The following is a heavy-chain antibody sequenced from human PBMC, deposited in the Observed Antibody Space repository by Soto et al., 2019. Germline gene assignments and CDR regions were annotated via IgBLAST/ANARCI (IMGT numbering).Heavy chain of an antibody. CDR3: ATYDSGGKFDF. CDR1: GGSFSSFY. D-gene: IGHD3-22*01. J-gene: IGHJ4*02. Sequence: SETLSLTFTVSGGSFSSFYWSWIRQPPGKGLEWIGYVYYSGTINNNPSLKGRVSISVDTSKNQFSLKLISVTAADTAVYYCATYDSGGKFDFWGQGTLVTVS. CDR2: VYYSGTI. V-gene: IGHV4-59*01.